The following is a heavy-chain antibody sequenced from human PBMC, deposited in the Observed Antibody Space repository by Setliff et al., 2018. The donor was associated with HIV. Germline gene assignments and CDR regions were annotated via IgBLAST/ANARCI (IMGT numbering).Heavy chain of an antibody. D-gene: IGHD1-26*01. V-gene: IGHV3-53*01. CDR3: ARILGASYYYAMDV. CDR1: GFTVSSNH. Sequence: LRLSCAVSGFTVSSNHMNWVRQAPGKGLEWVSFIYSGGSTYYADSVKGRFTISRDNSKNTLYLQMNSLRVEDTAVYYCARILGASYYYAMDVWGQVTTVTVS. CDR2: IYSGGST. J-gene: IGHJ6*02.